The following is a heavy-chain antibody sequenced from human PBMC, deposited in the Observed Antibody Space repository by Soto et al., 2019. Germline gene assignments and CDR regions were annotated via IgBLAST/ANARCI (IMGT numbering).Heavy chain of an antibody. J-gene: IGHJ4*02. Sequence: HPGGSLRLSCAASGFTFSSYAMHWVRQAPGKGLEWVAVISYDGSNKYYADSVKGRFTISRDNSKNTLYLQMNSLRAEDTAVYYCARGAARCSSTSCYMIEGGDYWGQGTLVTVSS. CDR2: ISYDGSNK. CDR3: ARGAARCSSTSCYMIEGGDY. D-gene: IGHD2-2*02. CDR1: GFTFSSYA. V-gene: IGHV3-30-3*01.